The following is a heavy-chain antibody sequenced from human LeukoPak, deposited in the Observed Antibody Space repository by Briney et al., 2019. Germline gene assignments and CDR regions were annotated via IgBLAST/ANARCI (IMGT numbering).Heavy chain of an antibody. CDR2: IPYDGSDK. V-gene: IGHV3-30*02. Sequence: GGSLRLSCAASGFPFSSYGMHWVRQAPGKGLEWVAFIPYDGSDKFYADSVKGRFTISRDNSKNTLYLQMNSLRAEDTAVYYCAREPYSYGFDYWGQGTLVTVSS. CDR1: GFPFSSYG. CDR3: AREPYSYGFDY. J-gene: IGHJ4*02. D-gene: IGHD5-18*01.